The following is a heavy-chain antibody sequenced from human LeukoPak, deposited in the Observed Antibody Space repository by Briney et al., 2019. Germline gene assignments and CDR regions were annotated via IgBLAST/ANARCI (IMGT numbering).Heavy chain of an antibody. Sequence: GGSLRLSCAASGFTFSSYAMHWVRQAPGKGLEWVAVISYDGSNKYYADSVKGRFTISRDNSKNTLYLQMNSLRAEDTAVYYCAKVFRSERYFDYWGQGTLVTVSS. CDR1: GFTFSSYA. CDR2: ISYDGSNK. J-gene: IGHJ4*02. CDR3: AKVFRSERYFDY. D-gene: IGHD5-24*01. V-gene: IGHV3-30*04.